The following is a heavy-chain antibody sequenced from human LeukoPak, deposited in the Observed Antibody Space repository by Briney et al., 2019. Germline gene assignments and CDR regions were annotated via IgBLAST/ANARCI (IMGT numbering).Heavy chain of an antibody. CDR3: GQLRVAIDY. CDR1: VFTFSTFD. V-gene: IGHV3-30*02. J-gene: IGHJ4*02. Sequence: GGSLSLSCAPSVFTFSTFDMHCVRRAPGKGLGGLAFVQYDGSNKYYADSVKGRFTISRHNSKNTLYLQTNTLRVVDTGTYYCGQLRVAIDYWGQGTLVTVSS. CDR2: VQYDGSNK. D-gene: IGHD6-13*01.